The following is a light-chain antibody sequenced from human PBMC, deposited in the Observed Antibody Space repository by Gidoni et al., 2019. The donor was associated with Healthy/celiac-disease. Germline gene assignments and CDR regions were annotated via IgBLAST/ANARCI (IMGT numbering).Light chain of an antibody. CDR2: DAS. CDR3: QQYNSYSLLT. V-gene: IGKV1-5*01. J-gene: IGKJ1*01. Sequence: DIQMTQSPSTLSASVGDRVTITCRASQSISSWLAWYQQKPGKAPKLLIYDASSLESGVPSRFRGSGSGTEFTLTISSLQPDDFATYYCQQYNSYSLLTFGQGTKVEI. CDR1: QSISSW.